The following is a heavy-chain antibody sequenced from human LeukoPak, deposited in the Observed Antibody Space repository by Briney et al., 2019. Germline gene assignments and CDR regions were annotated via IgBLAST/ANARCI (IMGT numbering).Heavy chain of an antibody. CDR3: ARGLIDYLGRDC. CDR2: INPDGSTT. Sequence: PGGSLRLSCAASGFTFSSYWMHWVRQVPGQGLVWVSRINPDGSTTDYADSVKGRFTISRDNAKNTLYLQMNSLRAEDTAVYYCARGLIDYLGRDCWGQGTLVTVSS. D-gene: IGHD4-11*01. CDR1: GFTFSSYW. V-gene: IGHV3-74*01. J-gene: IGHJ4*02.